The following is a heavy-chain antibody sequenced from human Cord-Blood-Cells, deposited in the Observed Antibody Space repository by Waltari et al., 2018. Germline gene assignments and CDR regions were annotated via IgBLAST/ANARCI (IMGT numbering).Heavy chain of an antibody. CDR3: ARCLGYCSGGSCYSYYYYYMDV. CDR2: IIPILGIA. V-gene: IGHV1-69*09. J-gene: IGHJ6*03. CDR1: GGTFSRYA. D-gene: IGHD2-15*01. Sequence: QVQLVQSGAEVQKPGSSVEVSCKASGGTFSRYAISWVRQAPGPRLQWMGRIIPILGIANYAQKCQGRVTITADKSTSTAYMELSSLRSEDTAVYYCARCLGYCSGGSCYSYYYYYMDVWCKGTTVTVSS.